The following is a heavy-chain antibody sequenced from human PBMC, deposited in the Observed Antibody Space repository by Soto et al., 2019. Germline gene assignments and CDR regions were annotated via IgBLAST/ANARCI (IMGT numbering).Heavy chain of an antibody. CDR1: GFTFSSYA. J-gene: IGHJ5*02. Sequence: EVQLLESGGGLVQPGGSLRLSCAASGFTFSSYAMSWVRQAPGKGLGWVSSINPSGVATSYADSVKGRFTISRDNSKNTLYLQLSSLGADDTALYFCAKAQRSDYNRGYYGRFDPRGQGTLVTVSS. CDR3: AKAQRSDYNRGYYGRFDP. CDR2: INPSGVAT. D-gene: IGHD3-10*01. V-gene: IGHV3-23*01.